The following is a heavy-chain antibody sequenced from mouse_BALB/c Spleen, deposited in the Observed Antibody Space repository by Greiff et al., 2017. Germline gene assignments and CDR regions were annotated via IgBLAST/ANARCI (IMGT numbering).Heavy chain of an antibody. V-gene: IGHV2-9-2*01. D-gene: IGHD1-1*01. CDR2: IWTGGGT. Sequence: QVQLKESGPGLVAPSQSLSITCTVSGFSLTSYDISWIRQPPGKGLEWLGVIWTGGGTNYNSAFMSRLSISKDNSKSQVFLKMNSLQTDDTAIYYCVRDLPYYYGSYAMDYWGQGTSVTVSS. J-gene: IGHJ4*01. CDR1: GFSLTSYD. CDR3: VRDLPYYYGSYAMDY.